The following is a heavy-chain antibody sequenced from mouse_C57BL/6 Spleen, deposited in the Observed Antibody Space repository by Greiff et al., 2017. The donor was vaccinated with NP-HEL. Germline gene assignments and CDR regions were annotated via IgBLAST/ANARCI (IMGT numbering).Heavy chain of an antibody. D-gene: IGHD1-1*01. J-gene: IGHJ2*01. Sequence: VQLQQSGAELVRPGSSVKLSCKASGYTFTSYWLDWVKQRPGQGLEWIGNIYPSDSETHYNQKFKDKATLTVDKSDSTAYMQLSSLTSEDSAVYYCARSITTVVAGDYWGQGTTLTVSS. V-gene: IGHV1-61*01. CDR1: GYTFTSYW. CDR2: IYPSDSET. CDR3: ARSITTVVAGDY.